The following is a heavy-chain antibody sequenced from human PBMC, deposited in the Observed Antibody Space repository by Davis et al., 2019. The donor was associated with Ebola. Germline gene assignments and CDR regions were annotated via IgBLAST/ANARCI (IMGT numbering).Heavy chain of an antibody. Sequence: GESLKISCAASGFTFSSYGMHWVRQAPGKGLEWVSYISSSSSTIYYADSVKGRFTISRDNAKNTRYLQMNSLRAEDTAVYYCARDRGEWELLGGMDVWGKGTTVTVSS. CDR2: ISSSSSTI. CDR1: GFTFSSYG. V-gene: IGHV3-48*01. CDR3: ARDRGEWELLGGMDV. J-gene: IGHJ6*04. D-gene: IGHD1-26*01.